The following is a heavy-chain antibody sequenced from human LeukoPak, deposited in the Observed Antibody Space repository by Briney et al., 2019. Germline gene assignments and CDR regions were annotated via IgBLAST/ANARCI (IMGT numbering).Heavy chain of an antibody. CDR2: ISGSGGST. D-gene: IGHD3-3*01. CDR1: GFTFSSYA. Sequence: PGGSLRLSCAASGFTFSSYAMSWVRQAPGKGLEWVSAISGSGGSTYYADSVKGRFTISRDNSKNTLYLQMNSLRAEDTAVYYCARLIRSQYYFDYWGQGTLVTVSS. CDR3: ARLIRSQYYFDY. V-gene: IGHV3-23*01. J-gene: IGHJ4*02.